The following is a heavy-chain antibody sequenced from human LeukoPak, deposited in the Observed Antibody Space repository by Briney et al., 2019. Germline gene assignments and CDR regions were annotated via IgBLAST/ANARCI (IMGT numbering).Heavy chain of an antibody. Sequence: GGSLRLSCTASGFTFSVSEMSWVRQTPGKGLEWLSNIRTDGTTTYYADSVKGRFTISRDNAENSLYLQMDRLRPDDTALYYCARSYGWHFDLWGRGTLVTVSS. V-gene: IGHV3-48*03. CDR2: IRTDGTTT. CDR1: GFTFSVSE. CDR3: ARSYGWHFDL. J-gene: IGHJ2*01. D-gene: IGHD3-10*01.